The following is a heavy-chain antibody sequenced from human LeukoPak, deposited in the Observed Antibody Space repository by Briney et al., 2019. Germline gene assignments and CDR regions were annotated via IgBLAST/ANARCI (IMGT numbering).Heavy chain of an antibody. D-gene: IGHD2-2*01. CDR2: TYTSGST. CDR1: GGSISSYY. V-gene: IGHV4-4*07. CDR3: ARTPRDCSSTSCYFWFDP. Sequence: PSETLSLTCTVSGGSISSYYWSWIRQPAGKGLEWIGRTYTSGSTNYNPSLKSRVTMSVDTSKNQFSLKLSSVTAADTAVYYCARTPRDCSSTSCYFWFDPWGQGALVTVSS. J-gene: IGHJ5*02.